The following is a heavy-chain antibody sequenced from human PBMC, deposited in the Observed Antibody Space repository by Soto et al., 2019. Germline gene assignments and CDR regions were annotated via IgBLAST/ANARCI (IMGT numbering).Heavy chain of an antibody. CDR2: IHDRGST. CDR1: GGSISNNRW. V-gene: IGHV4-4*02. CDR3: AGQWAAGYGAFDP. D-gene: IGHD3-9*01. Sequence: QVKLQESGPGLEKPSGTLSLTCAVSGGSISNNRWWTWVRQAPGKGLEWIGEIHDRGSTNYNLSRKSRATVSIDRSKIQFSLEMRAVTAADTAVYYCAGQWAAGYGAFDPWGQGTLVTVSS. J-gene: IGHJ5*02.